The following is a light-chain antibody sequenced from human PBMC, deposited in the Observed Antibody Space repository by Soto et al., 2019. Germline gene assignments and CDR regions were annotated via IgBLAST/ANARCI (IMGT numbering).Light chain of an antibody. V-gene: IGKV1-5*01. CDR3: QQYDPYSYT. Sequence: DIPMPQSPSFLSASVGDRVTLTCRASQSISAWLAWYQVKPGQAPKLLIYGASSLRSGVPSRFSGSGSGTEFTLTFSSLQPEDFATYYCQQYDPYSYTFGQGTKLVIK. CDR2: GAS. J-gene: IGKJ2*01. CDR1: QSISAW.